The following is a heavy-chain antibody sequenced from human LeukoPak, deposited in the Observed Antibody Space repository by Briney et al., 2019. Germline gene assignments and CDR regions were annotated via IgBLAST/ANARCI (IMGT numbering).Heavy chain of an antibody. D-gene: IGHD3-9*01. J-gene: IGHJ4*02. V-gene: IGHV3-53*01. Sequence: GGSLRLSCAASGFTVSSNYMSWVRQAPGKGLEWVSVIYSGGSTYYADSVKGRFTVSRDNSKNTLYLQMNSLRAEDTAVYYCARDQPRGILPGYYRGSDWGQGTLVTVSS. CDR3: ARDQPRGILPGYYRGSD. CDR1: GFTVSSNY. CDR2: IYSGGST.